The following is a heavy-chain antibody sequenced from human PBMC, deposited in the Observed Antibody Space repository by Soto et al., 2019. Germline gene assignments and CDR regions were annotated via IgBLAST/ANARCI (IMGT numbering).Heavy chain of an antibody. J-gene: IGHJ6*02. CDR1: GFTFSSYA. CDR3: ASISSIAARLYYYYGMDV. V-gene: IGHV3-30-3*01. D-gene: IGHD6-6*01. CDR2: ISYDGSNK. Sequence: GGSLRLSCAAPGFTFSSYAMHWVRQAPGKGLEWVAVISYDGSNKYYADSVKGRFTISRDNSKNTLYLQMNSLRAEDTAVYYCASISSIAARLYYYYGMDVWGQGTTVTVSS.